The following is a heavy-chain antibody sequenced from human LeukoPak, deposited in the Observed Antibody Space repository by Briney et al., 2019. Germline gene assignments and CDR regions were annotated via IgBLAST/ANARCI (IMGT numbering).Heavy chain of an antibody. CDR1: GFTFSTYG. CDR3: AKGTRSVAATPVY. Sequence: GGSLRLSCAASGFTFSTYGMNWVRQAPGKGLEWVSAISGSGGTTYYADSVEGRFTISRDNSKNTLYLQMDSLRAGDTAVYYCAKGTRSVAATPVYWGQGTLVTVSS. CDR2: ISGSGGTT. D-gene: IGHD2-15*01. J-gene: IGHJ4*02. V-gene: IGHV3-23*01.